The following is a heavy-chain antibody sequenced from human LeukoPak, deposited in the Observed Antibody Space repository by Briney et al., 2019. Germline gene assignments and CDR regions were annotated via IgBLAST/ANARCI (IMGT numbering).Heavy chain of an antibody. D-gene: IGHD3-10*01. Sequence: ASVKVSCKASGYTFTSYDINWVRQATGQGLEWMGWMNPNSGNTGYAQKFQDRVTMTRNTSISTAYMELSSLRSEDTAVYYCARGEEFGEFFDYWGQGTLVTVSS. V-gene: IGHV1-8*01. CDR3: ARGEEFGEFFDY. CDR2: MNPNSGNT. CDR1: GYTFTSYD. J-gene: IGHJ4*02.